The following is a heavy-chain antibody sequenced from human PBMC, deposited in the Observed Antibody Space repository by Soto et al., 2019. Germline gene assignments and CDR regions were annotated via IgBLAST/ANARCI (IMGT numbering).Heavy chain of an antibody. D-gene: IGHD3-10*01. V-gene: IGHV4-61*05. CDR3: ARLSGSYYRANYFDY. CDR2: IYYSGGT. CDR1: GGSISSSSYY. J-gene: IGHJ4*02. Sequence: SETLSLTCTVSGGSISSSSYYWGWIRQPPGKGLEWRGYIYYSGGTNYNPSLKSRVTISVDTSKNQFSLKLSSVTAADTAVYYCARLSGSYYRANYFDYWGQGTLVTVSS.